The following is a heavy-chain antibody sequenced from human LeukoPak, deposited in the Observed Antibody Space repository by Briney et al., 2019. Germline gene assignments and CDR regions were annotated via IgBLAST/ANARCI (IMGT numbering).Heavy chain of an antibody. CDR3: ASYPHYYYDSSGYY. Sequence: GASVKVSCKASGYTFTGYYMHWVRQAPGQGLEWTGRINPNSGGTNYAQRFQGRVTMTRDTSISTAYMELSGLRSDDTAVYYCASYPHYYYDSSGYYWGQGTLVTVSS. J-gene: IGHJ4*02. CDR1: GYTFTGYY. D-gene: IGHD3-22*01. CDR2: INPNSGGT. V-gene: IGHV1-2*06.